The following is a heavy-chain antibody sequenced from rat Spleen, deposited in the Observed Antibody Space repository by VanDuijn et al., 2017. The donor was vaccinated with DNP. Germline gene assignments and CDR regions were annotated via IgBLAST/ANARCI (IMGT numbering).Heavy chain of an antibody. CDR1: GFNFNDYW. D-gene: IGHD4-1*01. J-gene: IGHJ2*01. Sequence: EVRLVESGGGLVQPGRSLKLSCAASGFNFNDYWMGWVRQAPGKGLEWIGEVNEDSSTIKYTPSLKDKFTISRDNAQNTLYLQMSKLGSEDTATYYCAIANGDYWGQGVMVTVSS. CDR3: AIANGDY. V-gene: IGHV4-2*01. CDR2: VNEDSSTI.